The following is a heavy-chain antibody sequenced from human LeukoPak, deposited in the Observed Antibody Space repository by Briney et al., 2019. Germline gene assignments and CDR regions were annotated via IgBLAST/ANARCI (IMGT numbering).Heavy chain of an antibody. CDR1: GFTFGDHA. CDR3: ARGPIQLWIHNAMDV. Sequence: GGSLRLSCSTSGFTFGDHAMSWVRQAPGKGLEGVGFIRSKAYRGTTEYAPSVRGRFSISRDDSNSIAYLQMNTLQTEDTAVYYCARGPIQLWIHNAMDVWGQGTTVTVSS. CDR2: IRSKAYRGTT. V-gene: IGHV3-49*04. J-gene: IGHJ6*02. D-gene: IGHD5-18*01.